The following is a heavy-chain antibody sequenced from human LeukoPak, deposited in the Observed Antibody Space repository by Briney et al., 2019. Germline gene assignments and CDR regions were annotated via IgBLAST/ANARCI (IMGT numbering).Heavy chain of an antibody. CDR2: INPNSGGT. J-gene: IGHJ4*02. Sequence: ASVKVSCKASGYTFTGYHMHWVRQAPGQGLEWMGRINPNSGGTNYARKFQGRVTMTRDTSISTAYMELSRLRSDDTAVYYCASIGYCSSTSCYGEEDIDYWGQGTLVTVSS. CDR3: ASIGYCSSTSCYGEEDIDY. D-gene: IGHD2-2*03. V-gene: IGHV1-2*06. CDR1: GYTFTGYH.